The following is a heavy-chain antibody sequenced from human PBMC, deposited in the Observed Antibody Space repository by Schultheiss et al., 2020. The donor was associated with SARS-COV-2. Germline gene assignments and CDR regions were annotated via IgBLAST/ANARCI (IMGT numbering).Heavy chain of an antibody. J-gene: IGHJ4*02. V-gene: IGHV4-34*01. CDR1: GGSFSGYY. CDR2: VFHAGHI. Sequence: SQTLSLTCAVYGGSFSGYYWSWIRQPPGRGLEWIGEVFHAGHINYNPSLKSRVSISMDKSKNQISLKLISVTAADTAVYYCARGGGYYFDYWGQGTLVTVSS. D-gene: IGHD1-14*01. CDR3: ARGGGYYFDY.